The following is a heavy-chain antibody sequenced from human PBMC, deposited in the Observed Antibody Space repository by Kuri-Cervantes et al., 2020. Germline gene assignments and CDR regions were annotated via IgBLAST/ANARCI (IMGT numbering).Heavy chain of an antibody. CDR2: FDPEDGET. CDR3: ARDHVMITFGGDIPFTEDY. CDR1: GYTLTELS. D-gene: IGHD3-16*02. V-gene: IGHV1-24*01. Sequence: ASVKVSCKVSGYTLTELSMHWVRQAPGKGLEWMGGFDPEDGETIYAQKFQGRVTMTEDTSTDTAYMELRSLRSDDTAVYYCARDHVMITFGGDIPFTEDYWGQGTLVTVSS. J-gene: IGHJ4*02.